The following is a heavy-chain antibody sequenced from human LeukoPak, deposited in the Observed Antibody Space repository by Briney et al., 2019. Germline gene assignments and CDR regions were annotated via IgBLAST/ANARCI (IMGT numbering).Heavy chain of an antibody. J-gene: IGHJ5*02. CDR3: ARRSGYSYEGPINWFDP. CDR1: GGSISSSSYY. Sequence: SETLSLTCTVSGGSISSSSYYWGWIRQPPGKGLEWIGSIYYSGSTYYNSSLKSRVTISVDTSKNQFSLKLSSVTAADTAVYYCARRSGYSYEGPINWFDPWGQGTLVTVSS. V-gene: IGHV4-39*01. D-gene: IGHD5-18*01. CDR2: IYYSGST.